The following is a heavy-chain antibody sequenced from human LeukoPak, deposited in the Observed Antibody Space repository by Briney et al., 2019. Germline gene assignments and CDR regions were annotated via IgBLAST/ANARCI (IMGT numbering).Heavy chain of an antibody. Sequence: GASVKVSCKSSGGSFSSYAISWVRQAPGQGLEWMGVYIPIFGTTKYAQKFQGRITFTADESTSTAFMELSSLRSEDTAVYFCARENGWGNYYNEQSPFDYWGQGTLVTVSS. CDR3: ARENGWGNYYNEQSPFDY. D-gene: IGHD3-10*01. J-gene: IGHJ4*02. V-gene: IGHV1-69*13. CDR1: GGSFSSYA. CDR2: YIPIFGTT.